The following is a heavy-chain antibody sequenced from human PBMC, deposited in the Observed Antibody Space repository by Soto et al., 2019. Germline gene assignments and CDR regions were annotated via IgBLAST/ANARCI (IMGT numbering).Heavy chain of an antibody. CDR1: GFIFENFG. D-gene: IGHD1-26*01. J-gene: IGHJ5*02. Sequence: GGSLRLSCAASGFIFENFGMSWVRQAPGKGLEWISSISGSGFKKYYADSVKGRFTISRDNSKSTVYLELNNLSAEDTAVYHCAKNQRVELVPLATVDWFDPWGQGSVVTVSS. V-gene: IGHV3-23*01. CDR3: AKNQRVELVPLATVDWFDP. CDR2: ISGSGFKK.